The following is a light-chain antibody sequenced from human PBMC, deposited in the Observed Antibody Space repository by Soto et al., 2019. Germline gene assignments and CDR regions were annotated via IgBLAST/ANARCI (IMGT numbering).Light chain of an antibody. CDR3: QQRSNWPGFT. V-gene: IGKV3D-20*02. CDR1: QSVSNNY. Sequence: STEERATLSCRASQSVSNNYLAWYQQKSGQAPRLLIYGAFSRANGIPVRFSGSASGTDFTLIISRLEPEDVAVYYCQQRSNWPGFTFGPGTKVD. J-gene: IGKJ3*01. CDR2: GAF.